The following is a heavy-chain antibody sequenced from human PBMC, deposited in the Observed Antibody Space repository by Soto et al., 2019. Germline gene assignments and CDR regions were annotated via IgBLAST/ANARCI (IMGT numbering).Heavy chain of an antibody. CDR1: GFTFSSYG. Sequence: GGSLRLSCAASGFTFSSYGMHWVRQAPGKGLEWVAVISYDGSNKYYADSVKGRFTISRDNSKNTLYLQMNSLRAEDTAVYYCAKDPRQNCGGDCYPVNYYYYYGMDVWGQGTTVTVSS. J-gene: IGHJ6*02. D-gene: IGHD2-21*02. V-gene: IGHV3-30*18. CDR2: ISYDGSNK. CDR3: AKDPRQNCGGDCYPVNYYYYYGMDV.